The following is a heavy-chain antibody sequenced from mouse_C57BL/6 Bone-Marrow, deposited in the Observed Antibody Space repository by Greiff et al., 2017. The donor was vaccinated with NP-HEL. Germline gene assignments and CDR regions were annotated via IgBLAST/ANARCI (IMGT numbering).Heavy chain of an antibody. V-gene: IGHV5-17*01. J-gene: IGHJ1*03. CDR3: ANDYDAGWYVDV. CDR1: GFTFSDYG. Sequence: EVQLVESGGGLVKPGGSLKLSCAASGFTFSDYGMHWVRQAPEKGLEWVAYISSGSSTIYYADTVKGRFTISRDTAKNTLFLQMTSLRSEDTAMYYCANDYDAGWYVDVWGTGTTVTVSS. CDR2: ISSGSSTI. D-gene: IGHD2-4*01.